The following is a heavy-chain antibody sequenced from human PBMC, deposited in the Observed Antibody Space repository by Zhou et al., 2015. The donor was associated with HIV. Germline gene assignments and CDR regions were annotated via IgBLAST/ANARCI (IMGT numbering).Heavy chain of an antibody. Sequence: QVQLVQSGAEVKKPGASVKVSCKASGYTFTSYAMHWVRQAPGQRLEWMGWINAGNGNTKYSQKFQGRVTITRDTSASTAYMELSSLRSEDTAVYYCARVTTINFYYFDYWGQGTLVTVSS. CDR2: INAGNGNT. V-gene: IGHV1-3*01. D-gene: IGHD1/OR15-1a*01. CDR3: ARVTTINFYYFDY. CDR1: GYTFTSYA. J-gene: IGHJ4*02.